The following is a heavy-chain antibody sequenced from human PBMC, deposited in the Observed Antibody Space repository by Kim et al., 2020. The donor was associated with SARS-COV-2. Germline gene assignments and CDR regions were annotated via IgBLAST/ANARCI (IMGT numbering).Heavy chain of an antibody. J-gene: IGHJ3*02. V-gene: IGHV4-31*03. D-gene: IGHD3-10*01. CDR2: MYYSGST. CDR3: ARGARGSDFDI. CDR1: GGSISSGGYY. Sequence: SETLSLTCSVSGGSISSGGYYWSWIRQHPGKGLEWIGYMYYSGSTYYNPSLKSRVTISADTSKNLFSLKLTSVTAADTAVYFCARGARGSDFDIWGQGTMVTVSS.